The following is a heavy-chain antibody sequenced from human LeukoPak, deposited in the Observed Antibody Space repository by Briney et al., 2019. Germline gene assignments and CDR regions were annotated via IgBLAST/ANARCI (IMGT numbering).Heavy chain of an antibody. D-gene: IGHD4-23*01. CDR3: ARVSTVAFYWYFDL. Sequence: SETLSLTCTVSGGSISSYYWSWIRQPPGKGLEWIGYIYYSGSTNYNPSLKSRVTISVDTSKNQFSLKLSSVTAADTAVYYCARVSTVAFYWYFDLWGRGTLVTVSS. CDR1: GGSISSYY. J-gene: IGHJ2*01. V-gene: IGHV4-59*01. CDR2: IYYSGST.